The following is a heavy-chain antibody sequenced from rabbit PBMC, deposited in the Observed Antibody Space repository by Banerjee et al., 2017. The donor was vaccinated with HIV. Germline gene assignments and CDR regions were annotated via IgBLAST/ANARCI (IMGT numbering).Heavy chain of an antibody. V-gene: IGHV1S40*01. CDR1: GFSFSSSYW. J-gene: IGHJ4*01. D-gene: IGHD2-1*01. CDR3: VSYDDYGDRNL. CDR2: IVGGISSNI. Sequence: QSLEESGGDLVKPGASLTLTCTASGFSFSSSYWICWVRQAPGKGLEWIACIVGGISSNIYYASWAKGRFTISKTSSTTVTLQMTSLTAADTATYFCVSYDDYGDRNLWGQGTLVTV.